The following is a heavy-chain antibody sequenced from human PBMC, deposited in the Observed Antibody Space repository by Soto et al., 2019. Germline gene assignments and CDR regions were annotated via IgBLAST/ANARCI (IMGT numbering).Heavy chain of an antibody. J-gene: IGHJ6*02. CDR2: IFSNDER. CDR3: VRLGAVAYYYYYGLDV. CDR1: GFSLTTVRMG. V-gene: IGHV2-26*01. D-gene: IGHD3-16*01. Sequence: QVTLKESGPVLVKPTETLTLTCTVSGFSLTTVRMGVSWIRQPPGKALEWLAHIFSNDERSYNSSLQHRLTISNITYIGQVVTAMTDGGRVETDTYYCVRLGAVAYYYYYGLDVWGPGTTVTVSS.